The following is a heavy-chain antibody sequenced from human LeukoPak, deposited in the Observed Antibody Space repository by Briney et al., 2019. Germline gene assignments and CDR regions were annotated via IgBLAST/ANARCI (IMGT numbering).Heavy chain of an antibody. CDR1: GFTFSTYA. J-gene: IGHJ4*02. D-gene: IGHD3-22*01. V-gene: IGHV3-23*01. Sequence: GGSLRLSRTASGFTFSTYAMAWVRQAPGKGLEWVSGLSGSGGTTYYADSVKGRFTISRDNSKNTLYMQMNSLRAEDTAVYYCAKDLHGVVPDYFDYWGQGTLVTVSS. CDR2: LSGSGGTT. CDR3: AKDLHGVVPDYFDY.